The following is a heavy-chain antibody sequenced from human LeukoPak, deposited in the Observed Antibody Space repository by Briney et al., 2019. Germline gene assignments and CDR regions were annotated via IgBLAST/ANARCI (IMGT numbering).Heavy chain of an antibody. CDR3: ARDKGRWLQFSTPDY. CDR1: GGSFSGYY. Sequence: PSETLSLTCAVYGGSFSGYYWSWIRQPPGKGLEWIGEINHSGSTNYNPSLKSRVTISVDTSKNQFSLKLSSVTAADTAVYYCARDKGRWLQFSTPDYWGQGPLVTVSS. J-gene: IGHJ4*02. D-gene: IGHD5-24*01. CDR2: INHSGST. V-gene: IGHV4-34*01.